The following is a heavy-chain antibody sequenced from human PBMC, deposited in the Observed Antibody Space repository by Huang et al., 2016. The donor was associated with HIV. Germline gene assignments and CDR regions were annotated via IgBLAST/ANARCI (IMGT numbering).Heavy chain of an antibody. V-gene: IGHV2-70*15. CDR2: IDWDDDK. CDR1: GFSLSVSGMS. D-gene: IGHD3-10*01. Sequence: QVTLRESGPALVKPTQTLTLTCTFSGFSLSVSGMSGSWIRQPPGKALEWLARIDWDDDKHYRPSLKTRLTVPKDTSKNQVVLKMTNLDPVDTATYYCARIRVVRGVLPFYYMDVWGKGTTVTVSS. CDR3: ARIRVVRGVLPFYYMDV. J-gene: IGHJ6*03.